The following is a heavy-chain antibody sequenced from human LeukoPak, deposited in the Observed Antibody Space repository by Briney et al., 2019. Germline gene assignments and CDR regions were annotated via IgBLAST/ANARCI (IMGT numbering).Heavy chain of an antibody. CDR3: ASFCSSTSCYWDDAFDI. CDR1: GFTFSTYS. Sequence: GGSLRLSCAASGFTFSTYSMNWVRQAPGKGLEWVPYISTSSSTMYYADSVKGRFTISRDNARNSLYLQMNSLRAEDTAVYYCASFCSSTSCYWDDAFDIWGQGTMVTVSS. D-gene: IGHD2-2*01. J-gene: IGHJ3*02. V-gene: IGHV3-48*01. CDR2: ISTSSSTM.